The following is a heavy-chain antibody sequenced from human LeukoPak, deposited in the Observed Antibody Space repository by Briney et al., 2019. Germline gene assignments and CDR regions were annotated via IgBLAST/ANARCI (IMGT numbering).Heavy chain of an antibody. V-gene: IGHV4-59*01. CDR2: IYYSGST. J-gene: IGHJ5*02. CDR3: ARAGGSGDWFHP. CDR1: GGSISSYY. D-gene: IGHD3-10*01. Sequence: SETLSLTCTVSGGSISSYYWSRIRQPPGKGLEWIGYIYYSGSTNYNPSLKSRVTISVDTSKNQFSLKLSSVTAADTAVYYCARAGGSGDWFHPWGQGTLVTVSS.